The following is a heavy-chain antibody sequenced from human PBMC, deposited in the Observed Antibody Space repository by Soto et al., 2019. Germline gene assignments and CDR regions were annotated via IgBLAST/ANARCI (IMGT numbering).Heavy chain of an antibody. D-gene: IGHD2-2*02. CDR2: ISGSGGST. J-gene: IGHJ3*02. CDR1: GFTFSSYA. Sequence: GGSLRLSCAASGFTFSSYAMSWVRQAPGKGLEWVSAISGSGGSTYYADSVKGRFTISRDNSKNTLYLQMNSLRAEYTAVYYCAKKGYYTDAFDIWGQGTMVTVSS. V-gene: IGHV3-23*01. CDR3: AKKGYYTDAFDI.